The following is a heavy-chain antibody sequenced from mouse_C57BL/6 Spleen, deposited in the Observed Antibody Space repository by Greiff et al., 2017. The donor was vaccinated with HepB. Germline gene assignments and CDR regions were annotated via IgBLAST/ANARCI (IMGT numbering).Heavy chain of an antibody. CDR3: ARSRKGFDY. V-gene: IGHV7-3*01. Sequence: EVKLMESGGGLVQPGGSPSLSCAASGFTFTDYYMSWVRQPPGKALEWLGFIRNKANGYTTEYSASVKGRFTISRDNSQSILYLQMNALRAEDSATYYCARSRKGFDYWGQGTTLTVSS. CDR2: IRNKANGYTT. CDR1: GFTFTDYY. J-gene: IGHJ2*01.